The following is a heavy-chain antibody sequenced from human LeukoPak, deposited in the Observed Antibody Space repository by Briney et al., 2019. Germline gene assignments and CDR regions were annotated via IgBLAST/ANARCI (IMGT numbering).Heavy chain of an antibody. J-gene: IGHJ4*02. V-gene: IGHV1-18*01. Sequence: ASVKVSCKASGYTFTSYGISWVRQAPGQGLEWMGWISAYNGNTNYAQKLQGRVTMTTDTSTSTAYMELRSLRSDDTAVYYCARDKEWELLPTPLRRHPDYFDYWGQGTLVTVSS. CDR2: ISAYNGNT. D-gene: IGHD1-26*01. CDR3: ARDKEWELLPTPLRRHPDYFDY. CDR1: GYTFTSYG.